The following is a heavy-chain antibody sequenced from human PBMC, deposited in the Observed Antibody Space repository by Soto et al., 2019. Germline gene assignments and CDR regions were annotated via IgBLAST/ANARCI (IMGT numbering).Heavy chain of an antibody. J-gene: IGHJ4*02. CDR2: ISGSGGST. Sequence: EVQLLESGGGLVQPGGSLRLSCAASGFTFSSYAMSWVRQAPGKGLEWVSAISGSGGSTYYADSVKGRFTISRDNSKNTLYLQMNSLRAEDTAVYYCARAIDGIAAAGSHFDYWGQGTLVTVSS. CDR3: ARAIDGIAAAGSHFDY. D-gene: IGHD6-13*01. V-gene: IGHV3-23*01. CDR1: GFTFSSYA.